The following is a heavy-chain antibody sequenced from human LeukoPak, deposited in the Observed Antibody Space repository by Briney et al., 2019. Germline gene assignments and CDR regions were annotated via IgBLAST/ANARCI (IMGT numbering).Heavy chain of an antibody. Sequence: SETLSLTCTVSGGSISSGDYYWSWIRQPPGKGLEWIGYIYYSGSTYYNPSLKSRVTISVDTSKNQFSLKLSSVTAADTAVYYCARGYYYGFIGMDVWGQGTMVTVSS. J-gene: IGHJ6*02. V-gene: IGHV4-30-4*01. CDR2: IYYSGST. D-gene: IGHD3-10*01. CDR1: GGSISSGDYY. CDR3: ARGYYYGFIGMDV.